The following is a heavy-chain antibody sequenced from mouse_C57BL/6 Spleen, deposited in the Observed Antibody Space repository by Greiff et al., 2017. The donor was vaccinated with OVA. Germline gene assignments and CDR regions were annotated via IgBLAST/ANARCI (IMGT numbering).Heavy chain of an antibody. CDR3: ARRGGSSSHWYFDV. Sequence: SCKASGYTFTSYWMQWVKQRPGQGLEWIGEIDPSDSYTNYNQKFKGKATLTVDTSSSTAYMQLSSLTSEDSAVYYCARRGGSSSHWYFDVWGTGTTVTVSS. D-gene: IGHD1-1*01. V-gene: IGHV1-50*01. J-gene: IGHJ1*03. CDR1: GYTFTSYW. CDR2: IDPSDSYT.